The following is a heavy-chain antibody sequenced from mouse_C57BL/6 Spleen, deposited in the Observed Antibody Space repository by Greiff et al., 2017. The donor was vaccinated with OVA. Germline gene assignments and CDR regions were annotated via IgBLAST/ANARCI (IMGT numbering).Heavy chain of an antibody. V-gene: IGHV1-64*01. CDR2: IHPNSGST. CDR1: GYTFTSYW. Sequence: QVQLQQPGAELVKPGASVKLSCKASGYTFTSYWMHWVKQRPGQGLEWIGMIHPNSGSTNYNEKFKSKATLTVDKSSSTAYMQLSSLTSEDSAVYYCAREDGYDGFDYWGQGTLVTVSA. D-gene: IGHD2-2*01. CDR3: AREDGYDGFDY. J-gene: IGHJ3*01.